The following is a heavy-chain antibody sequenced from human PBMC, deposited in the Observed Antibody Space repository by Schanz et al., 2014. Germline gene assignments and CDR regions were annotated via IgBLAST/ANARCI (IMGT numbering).Heavy chain of an antibody. V-gene: IGHV3-30*18. CDR1: GITLSGYG. CDR2: ILYDGSDK. D-gene: IGHD6-13*01. J-gene: IGHJ4*02. CDR3: AKDFVPLVQQLIRSGGAHLDH. Sequence: QVQLVESGGGVVQPGRSLRLSCAASGITLSGYGLHWVRQAPGKGLEWVAVILYDGSDKFHADSVKGRFTISRDNSKNTLYLQMNSLRVEDTAVYYCAKDFVPLVQQLIRSGGAHLDHWGQGTLVTVSS.